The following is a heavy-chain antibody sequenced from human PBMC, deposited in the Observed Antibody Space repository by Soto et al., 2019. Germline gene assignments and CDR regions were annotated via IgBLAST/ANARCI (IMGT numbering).Heavy chain of an antibody. CDR2: ISGSGGST. D-gene: IGHD1-26*01. CDR3: AKSYYEGSIMRGNDY. Sequence: EVQLLESGGGLVQPGGSLRLSCAASGLTFSSYAMNWVRQAPGKGLEWVSAISGSGGSTYYADSVKGRFTISRDNSKNTLYVQMNSLRAEDTAVYYCAKSYYEGSIMRGNDYWGQGTLVTVSS. J-gene: IGHJ4*02. CDR1: GLTFSSYA. V-gene: IGHV3-23*01.